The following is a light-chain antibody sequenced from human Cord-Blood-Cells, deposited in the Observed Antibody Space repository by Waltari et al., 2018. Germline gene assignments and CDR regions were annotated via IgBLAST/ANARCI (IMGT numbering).Light chain of an antibody. Sequence: SALTQPPSAPGSPGQSVTIPCTRTRSDVGGYNIVSWYQQHPGKAPKPMIYEVSKRPSGVPDRFSGSKSGNTASLTVSGLQAEDEADYYCSSYAGSNDWVFGGGTKLTVL. CDR2: EVS. J-gene: IGLJ3*02. CDR1: RSDVGGYNI. CDR3: SSYAGSNDWV. V-gene: IGLV2-8*01.